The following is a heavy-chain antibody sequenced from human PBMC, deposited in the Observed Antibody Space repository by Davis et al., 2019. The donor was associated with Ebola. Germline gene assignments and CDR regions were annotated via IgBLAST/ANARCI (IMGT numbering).Heavy chain of an antibody. Sequence: GESLKISCAASGFTFSSYAMHWVRQAPGKGLEWVAVISYDGSNKYYADSVKGRFTISRDNSKNTLYLQMNSLRAEDTAVYYCANLGSSFDYWGQGTLVTVSS. D-gene: IGHD2-15*01. CDR1: GFTFSSYA. V-gene: IGHV3-30*04. CDR2: ISYDGSNK. CDR3: ANLGSSFDY. J-gene: IGHJ4*02.